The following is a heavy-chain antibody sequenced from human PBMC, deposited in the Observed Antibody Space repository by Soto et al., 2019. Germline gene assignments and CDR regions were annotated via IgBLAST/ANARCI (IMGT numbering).Heavy chain of an antibody. CDR3: ARIGIAAAYYYYYGMDV. J-gene: IGHJ6*02. D-gene: IGHD6-13*01. CDR1: GYSFTSYW. Sequence: EVQLVQSGAEVKKPGESLRISCKGSGYSFTSYWISWVRQMPGKGLEWMGRIDPSDSYTNYSPSFQGHVTISADKSISTAYLQWSILKASDTAMYYCARIGIAAAYYYYYGMDVWGQGTTVTVSS. V-gene: IGHV5-10-1*01. CDR2: IDPSDSYT.